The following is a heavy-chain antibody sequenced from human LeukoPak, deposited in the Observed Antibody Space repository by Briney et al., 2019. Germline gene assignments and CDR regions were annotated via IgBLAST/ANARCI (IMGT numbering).Heavy chain of an antibody. CDR1: GGTFSSYA. Sequence: SVKVSCKASGGTFSSYAISWVRQAPGQGLEWMGGIIPIFGTANYAQKFQGRVTTTADESTSTAYMELSSLRSEDTAVYYCARLGGQKGENWFDPWGQGTLVTVSS. CDR3: ARLGGQKGENWFDP. J-gene: IGHJ5*02. D-gene: IGHD3-16*01. V-gene: IGHV1-69*13. CDR2: IIPIFGTA.